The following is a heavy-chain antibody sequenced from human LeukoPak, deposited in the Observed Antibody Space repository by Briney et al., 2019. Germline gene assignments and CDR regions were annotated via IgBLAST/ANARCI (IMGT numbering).Heavy chain of an antibody. CDR2: INPNSGGT. CDR1: GYTFTDYY. D-gene: IGHD3-22*01. Sequence: AASVKVSCKASGYTFTDYYMHWVRQAPGQGLEWMGWINPNSGGTNYAQEFQGRVTMTRDTSISTAYMELSRLRSDDTAVYYCARASYYYDSSGYPGYYFDYWGQGTLVTVSS. J-gene: IGHJ4*02. V-gene: IGHV1-2*02. CDR3: ARASYYYDSSGYPGYYFDY.